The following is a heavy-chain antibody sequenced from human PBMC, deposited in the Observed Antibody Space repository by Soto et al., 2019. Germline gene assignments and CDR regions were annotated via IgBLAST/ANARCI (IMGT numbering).Heavy chain of an antibody. J-gene: IGHJ4*02. Sequence: EVQLVESGGDLVQPGGSLRLSCAASGFTFSSYDMHWVRQATGKGLEWVSAIGTAGDTYYPGSVKGRFTISRENAKNSLYLQMNSLRAEDTAVYYCARGDPRVNSGIYSIDCWGQGTLVTVSS. CDR2: IGTAGDT. V-gene: IGHV3-13*01. CDR3: ARGDPRVNSGIYSIDC. CDR1: GFTFSSYD. D-gene: IGHD2-15*01.